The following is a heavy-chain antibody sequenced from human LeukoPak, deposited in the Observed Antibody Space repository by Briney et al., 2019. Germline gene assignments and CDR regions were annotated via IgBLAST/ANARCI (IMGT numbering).Heavy chain of an antibody. Sequence: SVKVSCKASGGTFSSYAISWVRQAPGQGLEWMGGIIPIFGTANYAQKFQGRVTITADESTSTAYMELSSLRSEDTAVYYCARDGLVGIGYNYYGMDVWGQGTTVTVSS. D-gene: IGHD6-19*01. CDR3: ARDGLVGIGYNYYGMDV. V-gene: IGHV1-69*13. CDR2: IIPIFGTA. CDR1: GGTFSSYA. J-gene: IGHJ6*02.